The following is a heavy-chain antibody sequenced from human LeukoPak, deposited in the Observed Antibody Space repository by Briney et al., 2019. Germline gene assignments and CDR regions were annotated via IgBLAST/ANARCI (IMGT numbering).Heavy chain of an antibody. CDR1: GGSFSGYY. CDR3: ARLALPDYYDSSGYYWVFDY. D-gene: IGHD3-22*01. V-gene: IGHV4-34*01. Sequence: PSETLSLTCAVYGGSFSGYYWSWIRQPPGKGLEWIGEINHSGSTNYNPSLKSRVTISVDTSKNQFSLKLSSVTAADTAVYYCARLALPDYYDSSGYYWVFDYWGQGTLVTVSS. J-gene: IGHJ4*02. CDR2: INHSGST.